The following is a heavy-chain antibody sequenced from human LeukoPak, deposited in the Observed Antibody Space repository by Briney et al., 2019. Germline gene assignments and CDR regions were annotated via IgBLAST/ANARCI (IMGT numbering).Heavy chain of an antibody. V-gene: IGHV3-48*04. CDR3: ARDRGGSYSAIDY. J-gene: IGHJ4*02. CDR2: ISGSSSTI. CDR1: GFTFSSYS. D-gene: IGHD1-26*01. Sequence: GGSLRLSCAASGFTFSSYSMNWVRQAPGKGLEWVSFISGSSSTIYYADSVKGRFTISRDNAKNSLYLQMNSLRAEDTAAYYCARDRGGSYSAIDYWGQGTLVTVSS.